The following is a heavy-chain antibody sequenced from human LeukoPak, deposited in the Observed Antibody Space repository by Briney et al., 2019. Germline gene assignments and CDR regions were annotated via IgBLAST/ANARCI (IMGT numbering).Heavy chain of an antibody. D-gene: IGHD6-13*01. Sequence: PGGSLRLSCAASGFTVSNFYMSWVRQAPGKGLEWVSVIYSGGSTDYADSLKGRFTISRHNSKNTLYLQMDSLRPEDTAVYYCTRAPYSSSGAFDIWGQGTMVTVSS. CDR3: TRAPYSSSGAFDI. V-gene: IGHV3-53*04. CDR1: GFTVSNFY. CDR2: IYSGGST. J-gene: IGHJ3*02.